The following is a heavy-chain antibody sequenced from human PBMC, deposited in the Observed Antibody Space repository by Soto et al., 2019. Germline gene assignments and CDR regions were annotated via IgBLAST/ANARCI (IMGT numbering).Heavy chain of an antibody. CDR1: GFSLSSTRVA. CDR2: IYWDDDK. D-gene: IGHD6-19*01. CDR3: AHSVVAGLGYYFDY. Sequence: QITLKESGPTLVKPTQTLTLTCTFSGFSLSSTRVAVGWIRQPPGKALEGLALIYWDDDKRYSPFLKSRLTITKDTSKNQVVLTMTNMDPVDTATYYCAHSVVAGLGYYFDYWGQGTLVTVSS. J-gene: IGHJ4*02. V-gene: IGHV2-5*02.